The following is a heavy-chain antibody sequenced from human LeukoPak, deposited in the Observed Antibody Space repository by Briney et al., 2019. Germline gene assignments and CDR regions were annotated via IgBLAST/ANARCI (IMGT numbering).Heavy chain of an antibody. V-gene: IGHV4-39*01. J-gene: IGHJ6*02. D-gene: IGHD1-1*01. CDR1: GGSISSSSYY. CDR3: ASQVQDYYYGMDV. Sequence: SETLSLTCTVSGGSISSSSYYWGWIRQPPGKGLEWIGSIYYSGSTYYNPSLKSRVTISVDTSKNQFSLKLSSVTAADTAVYYCASQVQDYYYGMDVWGQGTTVTVSS. CDR2: IYYSGST.